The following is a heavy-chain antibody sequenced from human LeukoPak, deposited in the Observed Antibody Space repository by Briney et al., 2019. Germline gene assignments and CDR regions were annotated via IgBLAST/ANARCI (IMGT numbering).Heavy chain of an antibody. J-gene: IGHJ4*02. D-gene: IGHD1-26*01. CDR1: GFTFSSYS. CDR2: ISSSSTYI. V-gene: IGHV3-21*01. Sequence: GGSLRLSCAASGFTFSSYSMNWVRQAPGKGLEWVSFISSSSTYIFYADSVKGRFTISRDNAKNALYLQMNSLRAGDTAVYYCARDLRTDLVGASIFDSWGQGTLVTVSS. CDR3: ARDLRTDLVGASIFDS.